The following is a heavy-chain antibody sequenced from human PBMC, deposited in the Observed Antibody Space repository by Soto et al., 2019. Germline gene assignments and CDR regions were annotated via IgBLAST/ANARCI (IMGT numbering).Heavy chain of an antibody. CDR1: GYTFTSYG. D-gene: IGHD3-22*01. V-gene: IGHV1-18*04. CDR3: ARDVAYYYDSSGYYCDY. CDR2: ISAYNGNT. J-gene: IGHJ4*02. Sequence: ASVKVSCKASGYTFTSYGISWVRQAPGQGLEWMGWISAYNGNTNYAQKLQGRVTMTTDTSTSTAYMELRSLRSDDTAAYYCARDVAYYYDSSGYYCDYWGQGTLVTVSS.